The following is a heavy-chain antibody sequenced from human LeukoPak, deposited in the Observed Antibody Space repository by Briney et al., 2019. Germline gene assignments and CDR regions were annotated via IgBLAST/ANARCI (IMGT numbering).Heavy chain of an antibody. CDR1: GGSISSSSYY. J-gene: IGHJ3*02. V-gene: IGHV4-39*07. CDR3: ARSLSSDI. CDR2: IYYSGST. Sequence: SETLSLTCTVSGGSISSSSYYWGWIRQPPGKGLEWIGSIYYSGSTYYNPSLKSRVTISVDTSKNQFSLKLTSVTAADTALYYCARSLSSDIWGQGTMVTVSS.